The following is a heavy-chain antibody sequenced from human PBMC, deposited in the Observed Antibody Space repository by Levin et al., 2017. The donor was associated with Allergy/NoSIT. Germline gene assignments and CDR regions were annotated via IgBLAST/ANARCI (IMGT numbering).Heavy chain of an antibody. D-gene: IGHD2-2*01. CDR1: GLTFSNYA. V-gene: IGHV3-23*01. J-gene: IGHJ4*01. Sequence: ASVKVSCAASGLTFSNYAMSWVRQAPGKGLEWVSAITSRVRTYYTDSVKGRFTVSRDNSKNALYLQMNSLRADDTAVYYCATEMTAVIPVFDFWDQGILVTVSS. CDR3: ATEMTAVIPVFDF. CDR2: ITSRVRT.